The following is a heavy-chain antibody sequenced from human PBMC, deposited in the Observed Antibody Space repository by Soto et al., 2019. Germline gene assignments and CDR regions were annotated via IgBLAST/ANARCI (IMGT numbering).Heavy chain of an antibody. CDR3: ARDLDELQFGVVIHPVGY. V-gene: IGHV1-18*01. CDR2: ISAYNGNT. J-gene: IGHJ4*02. CDR1: GFTFTSYG. Sequence: QVQLVQSGAEVKKPGASVKVSCKASGFTFTSYGISWVRQAPGQGLEWMGWISAYNGNTNYAQKLQGRVTMTTDTSTSTAYMELRSLRSDDTAVYYCARDLDELQFGVVIHPVGYWGQGTLVTVSS. D-gene: IGHD3-3*01.